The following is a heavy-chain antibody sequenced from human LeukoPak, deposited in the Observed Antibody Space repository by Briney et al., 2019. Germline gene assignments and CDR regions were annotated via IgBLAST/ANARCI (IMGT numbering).Heavy chain of an antibody. V-gene: IGHV1-69*05. CDR2: IIPIFGTA. CDR3: ARGGVGYCSGGSCYRGYFDL. CDR1: GGTFSSYA. Sequence: SVKVSCKASGGTFSSYAISWVRQAPGQGLEWMGRIIPIFGTANYAQKFQGRVTITTDESASTAYMELGSLRSEDTAVYYCARGGVGYCSGGSCYRGYFDLWGRGTLVTVSS. J-gene: IGHJ2*01. D-gene: IGHD2-15*01.